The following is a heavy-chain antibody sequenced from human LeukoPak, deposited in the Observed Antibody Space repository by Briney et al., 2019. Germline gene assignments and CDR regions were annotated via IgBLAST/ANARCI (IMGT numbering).Heavy chain of an antibody. CDR1: GYTFTGYF. J-gene: IGHJ4*02. CDR3: ARGGLTNLDY. CDR2: INPNSGGT. Sequence: ASVKVSCKASGYTFTGYFMHWVRQAPGQGLEWIGWINPNSGGTNYAQNFQGRVTMTRDTSISTAYMELSSLKSDDTAVYYCARGGLTNLDYWGQGTLVTVSS. V-gene: IGHV1-2*02. D-gene: IGHD3-16*01.